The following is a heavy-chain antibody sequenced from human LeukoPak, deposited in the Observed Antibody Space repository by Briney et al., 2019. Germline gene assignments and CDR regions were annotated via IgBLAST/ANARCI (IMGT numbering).Heavy chain of an antibody. CDR1: GFTFSSYA. Sequence: GGSLRLSCAASGFTFSSYAMSWARQAPGKGLEWVSAISGSGGSTYYADSVKGRFTISRDNSKNTLYLQMNSLRAEDTAVYYCAKDAWSRGWFGELLLWGQGTLVTVSS. J-gene: IGHJ4*02. CDR2: ISGSGGST. CDR3: AKDAWSRGWFGELLL. V-gene: IGHV3-23*01. D-gene: IGHD3-10*01.